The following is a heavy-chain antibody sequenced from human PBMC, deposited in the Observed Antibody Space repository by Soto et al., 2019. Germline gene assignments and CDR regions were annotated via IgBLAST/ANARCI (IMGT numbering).Heavy chain of an antibody. D-gene: IGHD3-22*01. Sequence: PGGSLRLSCAASGFIFSSYWMHWVRQAPGKGLVWVSRIRSDGSDISYADSVKGRFTISRDTSKNTVYLQIDSLRAEDTAVYYCARERVTMIVGFYYFVFWGQGTLVTVSS. CDR2: IRSDGSDI. V-gene: IGHV3-74*01. J-gene: IGHJ4*02. CDR3: ARERVTMIVGFYYFVF. CDR1: GFIFSSYW.